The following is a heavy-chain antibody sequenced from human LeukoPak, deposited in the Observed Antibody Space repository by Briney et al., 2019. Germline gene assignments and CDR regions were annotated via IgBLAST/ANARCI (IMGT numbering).Heavy chain of an antibody. CDR2: ISSSGSNI. CDR1: GFTFSDYY. V-gene: IGHV3-11*04. CDR3: ARAMDYYYYYYIDV. Sequence: GGSLRLSCADSGFTFSDYYMSWIRQAPGKGLEWVSNISSSGSNIYYADSVKGRFTISRDNAKNSLYLQMNSLRAEDTAIYYCARAMDYYYYYYIDVWGKGTTVTVSS. J-gene: IGHJ6*03. D-gene: IGHD3-10*01.